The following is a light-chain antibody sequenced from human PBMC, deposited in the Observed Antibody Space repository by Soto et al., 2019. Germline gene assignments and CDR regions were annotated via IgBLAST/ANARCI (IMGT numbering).Light chain of an antibody. CDR3: QQYEAVVT. J-gene: IGKJ1*01. CDR2: GAS. Sequence: IVMTQSPVTLSVSPGEIATLSCRASQSVSSNLAWYQQKPGRALRLLIDGASTRATGIPDRFSGSGSGTDFTLTISRLEPEDVAVYYCQQYEAVVTFGQGTKVDIK. CDR1: QSVSSN. V-gene: IGKV3D-15*01.